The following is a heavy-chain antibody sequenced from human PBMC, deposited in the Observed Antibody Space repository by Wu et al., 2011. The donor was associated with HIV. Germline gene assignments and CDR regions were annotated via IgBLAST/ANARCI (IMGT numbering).Heavy chain of an antibody. D-gene: IGHD3-10*01. V-gene: IGHV1-2*02. CDR3: ASNIAEDGSGSSNWFDP. J-gene: IGHJ5*02. CDR2: INPNSGGT. CDR1: RYIFTAYY. Sequence: QVQLVQSGAEVKKPGASVKVSCKASRYIFTAYYIHWVRQAPGQGLEWMGWINPNSGGTNYAQKFQGRVTMTRDTSISTAYMELSRLRSDDTAVYYCASNIAEDGSGSSNWFDPWGQGTLVTVSS.